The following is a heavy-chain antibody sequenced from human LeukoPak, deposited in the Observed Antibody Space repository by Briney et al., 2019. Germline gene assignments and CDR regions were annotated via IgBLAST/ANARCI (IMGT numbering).Heavy chain of an antibody. V-gene: IGHV4-39*07. CDR1: GGSISGSSYY. CDR2: IYYGGST. Sequence: SETLSLTCTVSGGSISGSSYYWGWIRQPPGKGLEWIGSIYYGGSTNYNPSLKSRVTISVDTSKNQFSLKLSSVTAADTAMYYCARDGRIAVAGFYYYYGMDVWGQGTTVTVSS. CDR3: ARDGRIAVAGFYYYYGMDV. J-gene: IGHJ6*02. D-gene: IGHD6-19*01.